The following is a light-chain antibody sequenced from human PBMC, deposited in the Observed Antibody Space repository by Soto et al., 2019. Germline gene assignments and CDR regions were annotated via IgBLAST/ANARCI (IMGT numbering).Light chain of an antibody. CDR3: QTLDMGIVV. J-gene: IGLJ2*01. V-gene: IGLV4-69*01. CDR2: VKSDGSH. Sequence: QSVLTQSPSASASLGASVKLTCTLSSGHGNYVIAWHQQQPGKGPRYLMMVKSDGSHPKGDGIRDRFSGSSSGAERYLAISRLQSEDEADYYCQTLDMGIVVFGGGTKLTVL. CDR1: SGHGNYV.